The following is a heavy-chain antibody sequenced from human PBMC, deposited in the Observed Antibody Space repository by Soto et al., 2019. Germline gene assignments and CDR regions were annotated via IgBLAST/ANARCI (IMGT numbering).Heavy chain of an antibody. J-gene: IGHJ4*02. V-gene: IGHV3-33*01. CDR2: IWYDGSNK. D-gene: IGHD6-19*01. Sequence: QVRLVESGGGVVQPGRSLRLSCAASGFIFSSYGMHWVRQAPGKGLEWVAHIWYDGSNKYYGDSLKGRVTISRDNSKNPLFLKIRSMTAEDTAVYYCMRHADAVAAIEWGQGTLVTVSS. CDR1: GFIFSSYG. CDR3: MRHADAVAAIE.